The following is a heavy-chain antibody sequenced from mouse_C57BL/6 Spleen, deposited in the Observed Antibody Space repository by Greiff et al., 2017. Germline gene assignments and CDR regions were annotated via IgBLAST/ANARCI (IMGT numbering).Heavy chain of an antibody. V-gene: IGHV5-2*01. J-gene: IGHJ3*01. CDR3: ARQSWDGAWFAY. CDR2: INSDGGST. D-gene: IGHD4-1*01. CDR1: EYEFPSHD. Sequence: EVKLMESGGGLVQPGESLKLSCESNEYEFPSHDMSWVRKTPEKRLELVAAINSDGGSTYYPDTMERRFIISRDNTKKTLYLQMSSLRSEDTALYYCARQSWDGAWFAYWGQGTLVTVSA.